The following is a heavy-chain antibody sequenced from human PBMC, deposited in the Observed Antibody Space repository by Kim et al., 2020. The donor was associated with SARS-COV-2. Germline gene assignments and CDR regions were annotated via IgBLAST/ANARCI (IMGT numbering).Heavy chain of an antibody. V-gene: IGHV5-51*01. Sequence: GGSLRLSCKGSGYSFTSYWIGWVRQMPGKGLEWMGIIYPGDSDTRYSPSFQGQVTISADKSISTAYLQWSSLKASDTAMYYCARTLNPDELRFDPWGQGTLVAVSS. CDR3: ARTLNPDELRFDP. CDR2: IYPGDSDT. J-gene: IGHJ5*02. D-gene: IGHD1-7*01. CDR1: GYSFTSYW.